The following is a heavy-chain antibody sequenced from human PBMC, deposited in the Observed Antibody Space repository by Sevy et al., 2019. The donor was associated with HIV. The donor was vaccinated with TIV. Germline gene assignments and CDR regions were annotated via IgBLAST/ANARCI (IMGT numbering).Heavy chain of an antibody. Sequence: ASVKVSCKASGGPFNTYAITWIRQAPGQGLEWMGGIIPLFGTTNYAQKFQGRVTITADESRTTAYLEVSSLRSEDTAVYDGASEVGGSVQLERLTSYYGVDVWGQGTTVTVSS. CDR2: IIPLFGTT. J-gene: IGHJ6*02. V-gene: IGHV1-69*13. CDR3: ASEVGGSVQLERLTSYYGVDV. D-gene: IGHD1-1*01. CDR1: GGPFNTYA.